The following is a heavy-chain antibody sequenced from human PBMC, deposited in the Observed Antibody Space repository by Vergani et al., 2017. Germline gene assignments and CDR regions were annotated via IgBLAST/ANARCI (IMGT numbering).Heavy chain of an antibody. V-gene: IGHV3-30*02. Sequence: QVHLVESGGGVVQPGGSLRLSCAASGFTFSSYGMHWVRQAPGKGLEWVAFIRYDGNNKYYADSVKGRFTISRDNSKNTLYLQMNSLRVEDTGVYYCASTRCIETCYKSNGLHSWGQGTLVTVSS. CDR3: ASTRCIETCYKSNGLHS. D-gene: IGHD2-8*01. CDR2: IRYDGNNK. J-gene: IGHJ4*02. CDR1: GFTFSSYG.